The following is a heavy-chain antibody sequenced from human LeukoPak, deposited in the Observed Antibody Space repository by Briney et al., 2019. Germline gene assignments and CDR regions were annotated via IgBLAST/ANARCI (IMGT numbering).Heavy chain of an antibody. D-gene: IGHD5-24*01. J-gene: IGHJ4*02. CDR1: GFTFSSYG. V-gene: IGHV3-23*01. CDR3: ARALRRYKPFFDY. Sequence: PGGTLRLSCAASGFTFSSYGMSWVRQAPGKGLEWVSAISGSGGSTYYADSVKGRVTISRDNSKNTLYLQMSSLRAEDTAVYYCARALRRYKPFFDYWGQGTLVTVSS. CDR2: ISGSGGST.